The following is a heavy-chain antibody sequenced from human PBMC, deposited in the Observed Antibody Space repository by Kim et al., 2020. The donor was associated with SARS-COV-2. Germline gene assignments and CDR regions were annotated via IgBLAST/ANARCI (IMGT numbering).Heavy chain of an antibody. V-gene: IGHV3-53*01. J-gene: IGHJ6*02. D-gene: IGHD5-12*01. Sequence: YTDSEKGRFTITRDNSKNTLYLKMNSLRAEDTAVYYCARHYGGYGYGMDVWGQGTTVTVSS. CDR3: ARHYGGYGYGMDV.